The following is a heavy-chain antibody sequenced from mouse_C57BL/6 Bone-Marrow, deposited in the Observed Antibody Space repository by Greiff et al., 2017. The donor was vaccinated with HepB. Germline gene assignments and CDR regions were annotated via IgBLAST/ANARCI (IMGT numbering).Heavy chain of an antibody. Sequence: VQLQQSGPELVKPGASVQMSCKASGYTFTDYNMHWVKQSHGKSLEWIGSINPNNGGTSSNQKVKGKATLTVNKYSSTAYMELRSLTSEDSAVYYCAGYGSRYFDYWGQGTTRTVSS. V-gene: IGHV1-22*01. CDR1: GYTFTDYN. CDR3: AGYGSRYFDY. CDR2: INPNNGGT. J-gene: IGHJ2*01. D-gene: IGHD1-1*01.